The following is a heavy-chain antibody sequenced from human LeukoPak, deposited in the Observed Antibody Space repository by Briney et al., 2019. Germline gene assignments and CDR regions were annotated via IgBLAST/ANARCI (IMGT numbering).Heavy chain of an antibody. J-gene: IGHJ4*02. CDR3: AREEATMVRGVIYY. V-gene: IGHV4-30-4*01. D-gene: IGHD3-10*01. Sequence: SETLSLTCTVSGGSISSSSYYWSWIRQPPGKGLEWIGYIYYSGSTYYNPSLKSRVTISVDTSKNQFSLKLSSVTAADTAVYYCAREEATMVRGVIYYWGQGTLVTVSS. CDR2: IYYSGST. CDR1: GGSISSSSYY.